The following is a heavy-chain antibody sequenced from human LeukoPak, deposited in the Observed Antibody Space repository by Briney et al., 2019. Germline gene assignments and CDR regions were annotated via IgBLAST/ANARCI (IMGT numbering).Heavy chain of an antibody. V-gene: IGHV3-23*01. D-gene: IGHD3-10*01. J-gene: IGHJ6*03. CDR2: ISGSGGST. Sequence: GGSLRLSCAASGFTFSSYAMSWVRQAPGKGLEWVSAISGSGGSTYYADSVKGRFTISRDNSKNTLYLQMNSLRAEDTAVYYCAKEGAYYDSGSYIGHYMDVWGKGTTVTVSS. CDR3: AKEGAYYDSGSYIGHYMDV. CDR1: GFTFSSYA.